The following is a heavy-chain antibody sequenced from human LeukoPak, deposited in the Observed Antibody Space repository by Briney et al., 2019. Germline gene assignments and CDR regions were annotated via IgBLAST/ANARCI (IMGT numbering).Heavy chain of an antibody. D-gene: IGHD2-21*02. CDR3: ARRWLLTDAFDI. Sequence: PSETLSLTCTVSGGSISSYCWSWIRQPPGKGLEWIGYIYYSGSTNYNPSLKSRVTISVDTSKNQFSLKLSSVTAADTAVYYCARRWLLTDAFDIWGQGTMVIVSS. V-gene: IGHV4-59*08. J-gene: IGHJ3*02. CDR1: GGSISSYC. CDR2: IYYSGST.